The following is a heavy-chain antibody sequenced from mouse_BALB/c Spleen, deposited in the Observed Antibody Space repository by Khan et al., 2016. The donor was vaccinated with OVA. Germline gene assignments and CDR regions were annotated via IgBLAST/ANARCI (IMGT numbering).Heavy chain of an antibody. V-gene: IGHV1-7*01. CDR2: INPSSGYT. CDR3: ARSGDGSLAY. J-gene: IGHJ3*01. CDR1: GYMFSSYW. D-gene: IGHD1-1*01. Sequence: VQLQESGAELAKPGASVKMSCKVSGYMFSSYWMNWVKQRPGQGLEWIGYINPSSGYTEYNQKFKDKATLTADKSSSTAYMQLSSLTSEDSAVYYCARSGDGSLAYWGQGTLVTVSA.